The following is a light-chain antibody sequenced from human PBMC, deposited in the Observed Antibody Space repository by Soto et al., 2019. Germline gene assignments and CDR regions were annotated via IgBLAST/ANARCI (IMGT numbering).Light chain of an antibody. Sequence: DIQMTQSPSTLSASVGDRVTITCRASQNIRSWLAWYQQKPGQAPELLIYSASGLESGVPSRCSGSGSGTEFNLTLSNLQPDDFATYYCQEYNGNSGLTFGGGTKLEIK. V-gene: IGKV1-5*03. CDR2: SAS. CDR1: QNIRSW. CDR3: QEYNGNSGLT. J-gene: IGKJ4*01.